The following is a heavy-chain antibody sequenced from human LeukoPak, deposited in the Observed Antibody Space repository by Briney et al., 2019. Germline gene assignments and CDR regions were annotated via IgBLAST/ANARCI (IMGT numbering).Heavy chain of an antibody. CDR1: GYTFTSYD. J-gene: IGHJ2*01. CDR2: MNPNSGKT. Sequence: GASVKVSCKASGYTFTSYDINWVRQATGQGLEWMGWMNPNSGKTGYAQKFQGRVTMTRNTSISTAYMELSSLRSGDTAVYYCARGGRTRNYWYFDLWGRGTLVTVSS. CDR3: ARGGRTRNYWYFDL. V-gene: IGHV1-8*01.